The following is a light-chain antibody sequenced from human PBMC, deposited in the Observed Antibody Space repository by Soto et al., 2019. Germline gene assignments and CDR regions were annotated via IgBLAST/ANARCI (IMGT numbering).Light chain of an antibody. CDR2: GAS. J-gene: IGKJ1*01. CDR1: QSVSSN. Sequence: EIVMTQSPATLSVSPGERATLSCRASQSVSSNLAWYQQKPGQAHRLLIYGASTRATGIPARLSGSGSGTEFTLTISSLQSEDFANYFCQQYNNWPPDRTFGQGTKVEIK. V-gene: IGKV3-15*01. CDR3: QQYNNWPPDRT.